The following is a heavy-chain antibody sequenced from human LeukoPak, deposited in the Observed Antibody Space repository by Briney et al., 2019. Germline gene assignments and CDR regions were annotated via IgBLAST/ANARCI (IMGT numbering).Heavy chain of an antibody. CDR1: GGSISSGDYY. CDR3: ARQLYVVGAFDI. Sequence: SQTLSLTCTVSGGSISSGDYYRSWIRQPPGKGLEWIGYIYYSGSTYYNPSLKSRVTISVDTSKNQFSLKLSSVTAADTAVYYCARQLYVVGAFDIWGQGTMVTVSS. V-gene: IGHV4-30-4*01. D-gene: IGHD2-8*01. CDR2: IYYSGST. J-gene: IGHJ3*02.